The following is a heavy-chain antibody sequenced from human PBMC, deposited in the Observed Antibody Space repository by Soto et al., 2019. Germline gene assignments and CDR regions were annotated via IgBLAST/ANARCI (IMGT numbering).Heavy chain of an antibody. CDR3: ARGSCSGGSCYSAFDI. J-gene: IGHJ3*02. Sequence: QVQLVQSGAEVKKPGASVKVSCKASGYTFTSYDINWVRQATGQGLEWMGWMNPNSGNTGYAQKFQGRVTMTRNTSISTAYMELSSLRSEDTAVYYCARGSCSGGSCYSAFDIWGQGTMVTVSS. CDR2: MNPNSGNT. D-gene: IGHD2-15*01. CDR1: GYTFTSYD. V-gene: IGHV1-8*01.